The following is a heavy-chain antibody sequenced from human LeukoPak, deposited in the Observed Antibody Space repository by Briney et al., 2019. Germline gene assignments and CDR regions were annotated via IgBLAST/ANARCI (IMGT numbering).Heavy chain of an antibody. Sequence: SETLSLTCTVSGDSINSYYWNWIRQPPGKGLEWIGYIYYSGRTDYNPSLKSRVTISVDTSKHQFSMKLKPVTAADTAVYFCARGRWLPNAFDIWGQGTMVTVSS. CDR1: GDSINSYY. D-gene: IGHD5-24*01. J-gene: IGHJ3*02. V-gene: IGHV4-59*01. CDR3: ARGRWLPNAFDI. CDR2: IYYSGRT.